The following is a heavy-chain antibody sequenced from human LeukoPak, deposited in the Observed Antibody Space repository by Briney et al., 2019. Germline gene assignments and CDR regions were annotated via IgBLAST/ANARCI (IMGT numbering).Heavy chain of an antibody. CDR1: GGSFSGYY. V-gene: IGHV4-34*01. J-gene: IGHJ5*02. CDR2: INHSGST. CDR3: VRDLAAVEYNWFDP. D-gene: IGHD6-13*01. Sequence: PSETLSLTCAVYGGSFSGYYWSWIRQPPGKGLEWIGEINHSGSTNYNPSLKSRVTISVDTSKNQFSLKMSSVTAADTAVYYCVRDLAAVEYNWFDPWGQGTLVTVSS.